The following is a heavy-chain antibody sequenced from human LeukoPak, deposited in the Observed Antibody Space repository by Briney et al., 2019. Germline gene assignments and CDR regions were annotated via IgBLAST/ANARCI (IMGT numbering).Heavy chain of an antibody. J-gene: IGHJ4*02. CDR1: GGTFSSYA. Sequence: SVKVSCKASGGTFSSYAISWVRQAPGQGLEWMGRIIPLLGIANYAQKFQGRVTITADKSTSTAYMELSSLRSEDTAVYYCASKSRPYYDSSGSFDYWGQGTLVTVSS. V-gene: IGHV1-69*04. CDR2: IIPLLGIA. CDR3: ASKSRPYYDSSGSFDY. D-gene: IGHD3-22*01.